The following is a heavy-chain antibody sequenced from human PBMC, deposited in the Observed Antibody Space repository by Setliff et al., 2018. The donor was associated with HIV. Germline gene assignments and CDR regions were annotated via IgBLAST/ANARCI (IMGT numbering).Heavy chain of an antibody. J-gene: IGHJ4*02. CDR3: AGRIATAAYYFDY. CDR1: GGSVGSGSYY. Sequence: SETLSLTCTVSGGSVGSGSYYWSWIRQPPGKGLEWIGYIYYSGNTNYNPSLKSRVTLSIDTSKNQFSLNLHSVTAADTAVYYCAGRIATAAYYFDYWGRGTLVTVSS. D-gene: IGHD6-13*01. CDR2: IYYSGNT. V-gene: IGHV4-61*01.